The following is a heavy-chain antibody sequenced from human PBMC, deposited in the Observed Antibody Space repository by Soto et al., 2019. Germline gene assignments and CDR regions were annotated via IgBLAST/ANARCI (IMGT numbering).Heavy chain of an antibody. CDR1: GYTFSNFW. CDR2: IYPGDSET. CDR3: ARSPRSSPYFDY. J-gene: IGHJ4*02. V-gene: IGHV5-51*01. Sequence: GEYLKISCQCSGYTFSNFWIAWVRQLPGKGLEYMGIIYPGDSETRYSPSFHGKVTISADRSIGTSYLQWSRLEASDSAFYFCARSPRSSPYFDYWGQGALVTVSS. D-gene: IGHD6-13*01.